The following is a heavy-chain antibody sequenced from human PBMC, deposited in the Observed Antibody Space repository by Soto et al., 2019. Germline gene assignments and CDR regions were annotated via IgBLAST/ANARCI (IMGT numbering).Heavy chain of an antibody. Sequence: GGSLRLSCAASGFTFSSYSMNWVRQAPGKGLEWVSYISSSSSTIYYADSVKGRFTISRDNAKNSLYLQMNSLGDEDTAVYYCARVRVGYXSGGSCYSSGYYYGMDVWGQGTTVTVSS. CDR1: GFTFSSYS. J-gene: IGHJ6*02. V-gene: IGHV3-48*02. CDR3: ARVRVGYXSGGSCYSSGYYYGMDV. D-gene: IGHD2-15*01. CDR2: ISSSSSTI.